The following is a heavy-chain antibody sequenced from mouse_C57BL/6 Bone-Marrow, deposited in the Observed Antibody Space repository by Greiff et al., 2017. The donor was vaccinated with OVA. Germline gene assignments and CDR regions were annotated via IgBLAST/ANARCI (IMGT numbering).Heavy chain of an antibody. CDR1: GYTFTSYW. J-gene: IGHJ1*03. CDR3: ERNYNYADWYFDV. CDR2: IHPNSGST. V-gene: IGHV1-64*01. Sequence: QVQLQQPGAELVKPGASVKLSCKASGYTFTSYWMHWVKQRPGQGLEWIGMIHPNSGSTNYNEKFKSKATLTVDKSSSTAYMQLSSLTSEDSAVXDCERNYNYADWYFDVWGTGTTVTVSS. D-gene: IGHD2-12*01.